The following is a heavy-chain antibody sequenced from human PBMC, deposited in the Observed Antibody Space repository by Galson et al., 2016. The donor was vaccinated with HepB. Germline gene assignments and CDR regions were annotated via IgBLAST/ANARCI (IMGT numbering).Heavy chain of an antibody. CDR2: IRSSSSYI. V-gene: IGHV3-21*01. CDR3: ARGDIVGAIFDY. J-gene: IGHJ4*02. Sequence: SLRLSCAASGFTFSSYSMHWVRQAPGKGQEWVSSIRSSSSYIYYADSVKGRFTISRDNAKNSLYLQMNSLRAEDTAVYYCARGDIVGAIFDYWGQGTLVTVSS. D-gene: IGHD1-26*01. CDR1: GFTFSSYS.